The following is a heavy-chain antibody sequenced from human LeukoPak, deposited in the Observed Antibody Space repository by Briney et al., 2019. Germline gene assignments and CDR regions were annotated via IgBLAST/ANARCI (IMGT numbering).Heavy chain of an antibody. CDR1: GYTFTGYY. D-gene: IGHD3-3*01. CDR3: AKAWGNYDFWSGFDY. Sequence: SCKASGYTFTGYYMHWVRQAPGKGLEWVSAISGSGGSTYYADSVKGRFTISRDNSKNTLYLQMNSLRAEDTAVYYCAKAWGNYDFWSGFDYWGQGTLVTVSS. CDR2: ISGSGGST. V-gene: IGHV3-23*01. J-gene: IGHJ4*02.